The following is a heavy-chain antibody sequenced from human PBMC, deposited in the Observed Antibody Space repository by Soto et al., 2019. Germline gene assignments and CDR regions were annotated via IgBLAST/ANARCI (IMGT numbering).Heavy chain of an antibody. CDR3: ARDLVLVPAGLPRGRSTDIYYYYGMDV. D-gene: IGHD2-2*01. CDR2: IHYNGNT. CDR1: GDSISSYS. J-gene: IGHJ6*02. V-gene: IGHV4-59*01. Sequence: PSETLSLTCTVSGDSISSYSWSWIRQPPGKGLEWIGNIHYNGNTKYSPSLKSRVTMSVDTSKNHFSLKLISVTTADTAVYFCARDLVLVPAGLPRGRSTDIYYYYGMDVWGQGTTVTVSS.